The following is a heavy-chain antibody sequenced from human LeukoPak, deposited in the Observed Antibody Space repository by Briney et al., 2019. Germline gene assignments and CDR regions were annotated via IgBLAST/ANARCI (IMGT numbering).Heavy chain of an antibody. CDR3: AKDRHASLWFGDMDY. J-gene: IGHJ4*02. D-gene: IGHD3-10*01. CDR1: GFTFSHYG. V-gene: IGHV3-30*18. Sequence: GGSLRLSCAASGFTFSHYGMHWVRQAPGKGLEWVTTISFDGSNKNYADSVRGRFTISRDNSKNTLYLQINSLRAEDTAVYYCAKDRHASLWFGDMDYWGQGTLVTVSS. CDR2: ISFDGSNK.